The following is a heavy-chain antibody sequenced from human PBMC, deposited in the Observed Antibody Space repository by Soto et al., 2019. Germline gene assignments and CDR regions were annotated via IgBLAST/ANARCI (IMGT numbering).Heavy chain of an antibody. V-gene: IGHV3-11*06. J-gene: IGHJ6*02. D-gene: IGHD3-10*01. CDR1: GFTFNDHY. CDR2: ISSDSIYT. CDR3: ARDSTGSGLDYGMDV. Sequence: QVQLVESGGGLVKPGGSLRLSCAASGFTFNDHYMTWIRQAPGNGLEWVSFISSDSIYTNSADSVKGRFTISRDNAKNLLYLQMSSLRVEDTAVYYCARDSTGSGLDYGMDVWGQGTTVAVSS.